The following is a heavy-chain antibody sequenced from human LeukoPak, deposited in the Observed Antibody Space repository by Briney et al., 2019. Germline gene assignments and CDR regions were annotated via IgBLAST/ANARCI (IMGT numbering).Heavy chain of an antibody. CDR2: IRYDGSNK. CDR3: AKDPGKSSGWYSY. Sequence: GESLRLSCAASGFTFSSYGMHWVRQAPGKGLEWVAFIRYDGSNKYYADSVKGRFTISRDNSKNTLYLQMNSLRAEDTAVYYCAKDPGKSSGWYSYWGQGTLVTVSS. CDR1: GFTFSSYG. D-gene: IGHD6-19*01. J-gene: IGHJ4*02. V-gene: IGHV3-30*02.